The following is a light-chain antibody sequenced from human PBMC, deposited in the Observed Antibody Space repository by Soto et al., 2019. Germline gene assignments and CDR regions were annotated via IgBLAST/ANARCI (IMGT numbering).Light chain of an antibody. V-gene: IGLV1-47*02. Sequence: QSVLTQPPSASGTPGQRVFISCSGSSSNIGETNYAYWYQQLPGAAPKLLMHSNNLRPSGVPERISGSKSGTSASLAISGLRSEDEAVYYCASWDDRLGAVIFGGGTKL. J-gene: IGLJ2*01. CDR1: SSNIGETNY. CDR2: SNN. CDR3: ASWDDRLGAVI.